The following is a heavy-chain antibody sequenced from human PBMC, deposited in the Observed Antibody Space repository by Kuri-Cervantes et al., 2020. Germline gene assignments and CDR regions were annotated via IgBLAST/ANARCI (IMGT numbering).Heavy chain of an antibody. J-gene: IGHJ2*01. CDR2: IYYSGST. Sequence: ESLKISCTVSGGSISSYYWSWIRQPPGKGLEWIGYIYYSGSTNYNPSLKSRVTISVDTSKNQFSLKLSSVTAADTAVYYCARYDYDWYFDLWGRGTLVTVSS. V-gene: IGHV4-59*01. CDR1: GGSISSYY. CDR3: ARYDYDWYFDL. D-gene: IGHD4-17*01.